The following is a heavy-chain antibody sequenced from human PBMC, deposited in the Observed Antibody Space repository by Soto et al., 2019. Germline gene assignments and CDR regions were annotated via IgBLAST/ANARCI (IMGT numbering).Heavy chain of an antibody. CDR3: AKHLLAVACYLHGMDV. Sequence: QVQLVESGGGVVQPGRSLRLSCAASGFTFSTYGMHWVRQAPGKWLEWVAVISHDGSNKYFADSVKGRFTISRDNSQNTLYLQMNSLRAEDTAVYYCAKHLLAVACYLHGMDVWCQGTTVTVSS. V-gene: IGHV3-30*18. J-gene: IGHJ6*02. CDR2: ISHDGSNK. D-gene: IGHD6-19*01. CDR1: GFTFSTYG.